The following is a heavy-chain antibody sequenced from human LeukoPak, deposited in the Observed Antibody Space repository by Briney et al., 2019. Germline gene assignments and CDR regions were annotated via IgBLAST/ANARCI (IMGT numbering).Heavy chain of an antibody. J-gene: IGHJ3*02. D-gene: IGHD5-24*01. CDR3: AREDGDAFDI. CDR2: IRSSGGSR. Sequence: GGSLRLSCAASGFTFSSYEMDWVRRAPGKGLEWVSYIRSSGGSRYYADSVKGRFTSSRDNAKNSLSLQMNSLRVEDTAVYYCAREDGDAFDIWGQGTVVSVSS. V-gene: IGHV3-48*03. CDR1: GFTFSSYE.